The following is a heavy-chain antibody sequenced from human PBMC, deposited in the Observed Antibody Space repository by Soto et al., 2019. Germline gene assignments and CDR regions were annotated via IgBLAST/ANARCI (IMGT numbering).Heavy chain of an antibody. D-gene: IGHD1-26*01. J-gene: IGHJ4*02. CDR2: IYYSEGT. V-gene: IGHV4-39*01. CDR3: VSAAKWEVLFDY. Sequence: SETLSLTCTVSVGSISSSNHYWAWIRQSPGKGLEWIGNIYYSEGTYYNPSLKSRLTISVDTSKNQVSLKLYSVTAADTAVYYCVSAAKWEVLFDYWGQGTLVTVSS. CDR1: VGSISSSNHY.